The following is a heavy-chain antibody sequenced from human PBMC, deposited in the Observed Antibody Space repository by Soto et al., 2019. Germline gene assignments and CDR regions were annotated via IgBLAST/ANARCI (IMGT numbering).Heavy chain of an antibody. CDR2: IYYSGNT. Sequence: PSETLSLTCTVSVGSISSSNSCWSWIRQPPGKGLEWIGSIYYSGNTDYNPSLNSRVAMSIATSRNQFSLKLSSVTAADTAVYYCARHPSDFWFDPWGQGTLVTVS. CDR1: VGSISSSNSC. V-gene: IGHV4-39*01. CDR3: ARHPSDFWFDP. J-gene: IGHJ5*02. D-gene: IGHD2-21*02.